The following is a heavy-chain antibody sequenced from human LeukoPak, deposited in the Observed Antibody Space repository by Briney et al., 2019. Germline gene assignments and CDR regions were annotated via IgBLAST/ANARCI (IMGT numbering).Heavy chain of an antibody. J-gene: IGHJ3*02. CDR2: ISSSSSHI. D-gene: IGHD1-1*01. Sequence: VGSLRLSCAASGFTFSSYSMNWVRQAPGKGLEWVSAISSSSSHIYYADSVKGRFTISRDNAKNSLYLQMNSLRAEDTAVYYCAREDTTLDAFDIWGQGTMVTVSS. V-gene: IGHV3-21*01. CDR3: AREDTTLDAFDI. CDR1: GFTFSSYS.